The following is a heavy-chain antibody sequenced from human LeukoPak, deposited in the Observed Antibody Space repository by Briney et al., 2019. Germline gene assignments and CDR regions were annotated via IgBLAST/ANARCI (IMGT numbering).Heavy chain of an antibody. J-gene: IGHJ4*02. CDR1: GFTFSTYW. CDR2: IKQDGSEK. D-gene: IGHD1-1*01. CDR3: ARELTTTGTTWAY. Sequence: GGSLRLSCAASGFTFSTYWMSWVRQAPGKGLEWVANIKQDGSEKNYVDSVKGRFTISRDNAKNSLYLQMNSLRAEDTAVYYCARELTTTGTTWAYWGQGTLVTVSS. V-gene: IGHV3-7*01.